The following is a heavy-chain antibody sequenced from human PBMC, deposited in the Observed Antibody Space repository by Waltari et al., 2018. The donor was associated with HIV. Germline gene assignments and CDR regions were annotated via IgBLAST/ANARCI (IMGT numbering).Heavy chain of an antibody. CDR2: IIPILGTP. J-gene: IGHJ4*02. CDR3: VREGRSSTAWYYFDF. CDR1: GDTFSSCG. V-gene: IGHV1-69*11. Sequence: QVQLVQSGAEVKKPGSSVKVSCKASGDTFSSCGINRVRQAPGQGLEWIGGIIPILGTPIYAQMFQDRVTITADESTTTAYMDLRSLRSEDTAVYYCVREGRSSTAWYYFDFWGQGTLVTVSS. D-gene: IGHD6-19*01.